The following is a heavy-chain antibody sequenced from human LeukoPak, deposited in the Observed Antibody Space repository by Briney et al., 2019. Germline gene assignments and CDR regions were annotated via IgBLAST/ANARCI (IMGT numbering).Heavy chain of an antibody. V-gene: IGHV3-33*01. Sequence: PGGSLRLSCAASGFTFSSYGMHWVRQAPGKGLEWVAVIWYDGSNKYYADSVKGRFTISRDNSKNTLFLQMNSLRAEDTAVYYCARDFVAYDSSGYPPFVDYWGQGTLVTASS. J-gene: IGHJ4*02. D-gene: IGHD3-22*01. CDR2: IWYDGSNK. CDR1: GFTFSSYG. CDR3: ARDFVAYDSSGYPPFVDY.